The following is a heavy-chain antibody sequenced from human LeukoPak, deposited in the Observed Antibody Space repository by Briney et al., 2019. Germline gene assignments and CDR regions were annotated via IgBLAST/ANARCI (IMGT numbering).Heavy chain of an antibody. D-gene: IGHD4/OR15-4a*01. J-gene: IGHJ3*02. CDR3: ARRDYAHAFDI. CDR2: IYSGGST. Sequence: GGSLRLSCAASGFTVSSNYMSWVRQAPGKGLEWVSVIYSGGSTYYADSVKGRFTISRDNSKNTLYLQMNSLRAEDTAVYYCARRDYAHAFDIWGQGTMVTVSS. CDR1: GFTVSSNY. V-gene: IGHV3-66*04.